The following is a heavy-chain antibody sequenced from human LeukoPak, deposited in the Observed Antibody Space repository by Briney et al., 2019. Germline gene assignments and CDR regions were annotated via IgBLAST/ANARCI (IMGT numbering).Heavy chain of an antibody. J-gene: IGHJ4*02. CDR3: ARLDGVVVAATLGY. Sequence: GESLKISCKTSGYIFTNYWIGWARQMPGKGLEWMGIIYPDDSDTKYSPSFQGQVTISADKSISTAYLQWSSLKASDTAMYFCARLDGVVVAATLGYWGQGTLVTVSS. V-gene: IGHV5-51*01. D-gene: IGHD2-15*01. CDR2: IYPDDSDT. CDR1: GYIFTNYW.